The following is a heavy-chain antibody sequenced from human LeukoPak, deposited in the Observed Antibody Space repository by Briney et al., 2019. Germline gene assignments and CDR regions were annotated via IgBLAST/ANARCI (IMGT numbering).Heavy chain of an antibody. Sequence: GASVKVSCKTSGYTFTSYGISWLRQAPGQGLEWMGWISAYKGDTDYAQKFQGRLTVTRDTSTSTVYMELQNLTSDDTAVYYCARSFARDYDILTGYYIGDYWGQGTLITVSS. CDR1: GYTFTSYG. D-gene: IGHD3-9*01. CDR3: ARSFARDYDILTGYYIGDY. J-gene: IGHJ4*02. CDR2: ISAYKGDT. V-gene: IGHV1-18*01.